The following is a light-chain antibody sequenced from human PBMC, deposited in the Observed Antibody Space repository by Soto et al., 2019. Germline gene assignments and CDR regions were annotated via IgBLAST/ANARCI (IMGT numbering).Light chain of an antibody. V-gene: IGKV3-20*01. CDR3: QHYDSSPLT. CDR1: QSVSSSY. Sequence: EIVLAQSPGTLSFSPGERATLSCRASQSVSSSYLAWYQQKPGQAPRLLIYDASRRATGIPDRFSGSGSGTDFTLTISRLEPEDFAVYFCQHYDSSPLTFGGGTKVDI. CDR2: DAS. J-gene: IGKJ4*01.